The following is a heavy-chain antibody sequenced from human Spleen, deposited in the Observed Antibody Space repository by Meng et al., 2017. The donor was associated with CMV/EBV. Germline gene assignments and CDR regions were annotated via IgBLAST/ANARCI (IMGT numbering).Heavy chain of an antibody. D-gene: IGHD2-2*01. CDR2: ISSSSSYI. CDR1: GFTFSSYS. Sequence: GESLKISCAAFGFTFSSYSMNWVRQAPGKGLEWVSSISSSSSYISYADSVKGRFTISRDNSKNTLYLQMNSLRAEDTALYYCARDRKTRLPPAYFDYWGQGTTVTVSS. J-gene: IGHJ4*02. V-gene: IGHV3-21*01. CDR3: ARDRKTRLPPAYFDY.